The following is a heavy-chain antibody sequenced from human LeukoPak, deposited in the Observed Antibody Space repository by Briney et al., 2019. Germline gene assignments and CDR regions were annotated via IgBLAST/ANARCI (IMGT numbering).Heavy chain of an antibody. CDR1: GFTFSDFW. D-gene: IGHD3-10*01. J-gene: IGHJ4*02. V-gene: IGHV3-7*01. CDR2: INQDGSEN. Sequence: GGSLRLSCAASGFTFSDFWMGWVRQAPGKGLEWVANINQDGSENYYVDSVKGRFTISRDNAKNSLYLQMNSLRAEDTAVYYCTKGRSNHYWGQGTLVTVSA. CDR3: TKGRSNHY.